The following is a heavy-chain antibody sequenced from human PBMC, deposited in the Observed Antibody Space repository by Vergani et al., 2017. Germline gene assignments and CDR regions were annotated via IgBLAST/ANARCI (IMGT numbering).Heavy chain of an antibody. Sequence: QVQLVESGGGVVQPGRSLRLSCAASGFTFSSYGMHWVRQAPGKGLEWVAVIYSGGSTYYADSVKGRFTISRDNSKNTLYLQMNSLRAEDTAVYYCARENHSSGWYVSYFDYWGQGTLVTVSS. D-gene: IGHD6-19*01. CDR2: IYSGGST. CDR1: GFTFSSYG. J-gene: IGHJ4*02. V-gene: IGHV3-NL1*01. CDR3: ARENHSSGWYVSYFDY.